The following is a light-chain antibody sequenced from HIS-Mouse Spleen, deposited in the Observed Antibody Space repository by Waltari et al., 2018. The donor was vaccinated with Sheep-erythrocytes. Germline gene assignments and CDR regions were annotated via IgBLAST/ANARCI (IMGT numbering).Light chain of an antibody. J-gene: IGLJ2*01. Sequence: QSALTQPRSVSGSPVQSVPISCTGTSSDVGGYNYVSWYQQHPGKAPKLMIYDVSKRPSAVPDRFSGSKSGNTASLTISGLQAEDEADYYCCSYAGSYTFVVFGGGTKLTVL. V-gene: IGLV2-11*01. CDR2: DVS. CDR1: SSDVGGYNY. CDR3: CSYAGSYTFVV.